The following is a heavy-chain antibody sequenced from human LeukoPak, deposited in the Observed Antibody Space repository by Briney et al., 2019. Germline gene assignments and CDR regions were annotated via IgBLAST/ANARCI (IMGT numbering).Heavy chain of an antibody. V-gene: IGHV1-2*02. CDR2: INPNSGDT. Sequence: ASVKVSCKTSGYIFTNYYIHWMRQAPGRGLEWMGWINPNSGDTTYGQKFQGRVTMTRDTSVGTAYMEMSRLRSDDTAVYFCARDGERRTSAAAGNGEVDYWGQGTLVTVSS. CDR3: ARDGERRTSAAAGNGEVDY. D-gene: IGHD6-13*01. J-gene: IGHJ4*02. CDR1: GYIFTNYY.